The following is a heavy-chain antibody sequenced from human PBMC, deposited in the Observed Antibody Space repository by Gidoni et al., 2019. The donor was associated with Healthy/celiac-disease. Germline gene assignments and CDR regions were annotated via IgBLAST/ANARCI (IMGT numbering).Heavy chain of an antibody. CDR2: IGTAGDT. CDR3: ARGSPFGFRELLSNAEGSYWYFDL. D-gene: IGHD3-10*01. Sequence: EVQLVESGGGLVQPGGSLRLSCAASGFTFSSYDLHWVRQATGKGLEWVSAIGTAGDTYYPGSVKGRFTISRENAKNSLYLQMNSLRAGDTAVYYCARGSPFGFRELLSNAEGSYWYFDLWGRGTLVTVSS. V-gene: IGHV3-13*01. J-gene: IGHJ2*01. CDR1: GFTFSSYD.